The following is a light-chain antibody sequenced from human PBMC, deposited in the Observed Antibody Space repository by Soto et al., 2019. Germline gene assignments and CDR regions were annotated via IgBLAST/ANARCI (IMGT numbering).Light chain of an antibody. CDR3: QQFNNYPPIT. CDR1: QSISSS. Sequence: DIQMTQSPSSLSASVGDRVTITCRASQSISSSLAWYQQKPGKAPKLLIHAASTLQSGVPSRFSGSGSGTDFTLTISCLQPEDFATYYCQQFNNYPPITFGQGTRLEIK. V-gene: IGKV1-16*01. CDR2: AAS. J-gene: IGKJ5*01.